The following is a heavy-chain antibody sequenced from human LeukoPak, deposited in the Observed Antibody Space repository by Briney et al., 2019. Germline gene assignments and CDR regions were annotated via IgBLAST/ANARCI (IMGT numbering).Heavy chain of an antibody. CDR1: GGSISSSSYY. V-gene: IGHV4-39*01. J-gene: IGHJ4*02. CDR2: IYYSGST. CDR3: ASLAEDRIDY. Sequence: ASETLSLTCTVSGGSISSSSYYWGWIRQPPGKGLEWIGSIYYSGSTYYNPSLKSRVTISVDTSKNQFSLKLSSVTAADTAVYYCASLAEDRIDYWGQGTLVTVSP.